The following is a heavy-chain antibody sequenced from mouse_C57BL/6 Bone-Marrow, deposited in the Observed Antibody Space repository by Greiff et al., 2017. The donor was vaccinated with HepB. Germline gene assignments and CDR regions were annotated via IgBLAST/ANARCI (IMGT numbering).Heavy chain of an antibody. J-gene: IGHJ4*01. CDR1: GYSITSDY. V-gene: IGHV3-8*01. D-gene: IGHD1-1*01. CDR2: ISYSGST. Sequence: EVQVVESGPGLAKPSQTLSLTCSVTGYSITSDYWNWIRKFPGNKLEYMGYISYSGSTYYNPSLKSRISITRDTSKNQYYLQLNSVTTEYTATYYCARSSYGSSYDYAMDYWGQGTSVTVSS. CDR3: ARSSYGSSYDYAMDY.